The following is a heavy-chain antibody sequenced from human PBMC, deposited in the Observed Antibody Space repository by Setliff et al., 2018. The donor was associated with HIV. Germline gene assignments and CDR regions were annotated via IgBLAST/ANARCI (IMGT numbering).Heavy chain of an antibody. CDR2: IYGGGTT. CDR1: GFTVSNDY. V-gene: IGHV3-66*02. Sequence: LRLSCAASGFTVSNDYMSWVRQAPGRGLEWVSVIYGGGTTHYADSVKGRFTISRDNSRSTVYVQMNSLRAEDTAVYFCARDLTTIVTRKVFDIWGQGTKVTVSS. CDR3: ARDLTTIVTRKVFDI. J-gene: IGHJ3*01. D-gene: IGHD4-17*01.